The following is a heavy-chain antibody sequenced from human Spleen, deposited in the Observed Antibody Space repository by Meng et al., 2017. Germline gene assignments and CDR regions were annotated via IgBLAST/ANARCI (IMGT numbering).Heavy chain of an antibody. Sequence: VHLLQLGAGLLKPSETLSLTCAVYGGSFSGYYWSGIRQPPGKGLEWIGEINHSGSTNYNPSLKSRVTISVDTSKNQFSLKLSSVTAADTAVYYCARGPGIAAAGKPFDYWGQGTLVTVSS. CDR3: ARGPGIAAAGKPFDY. D-gene: IGHD6-13*01. J-gene: IGHJ4*02. CDR1: GGSFSGYY. CDR2: INHSGST. V-gene: IGHV4-34*01.